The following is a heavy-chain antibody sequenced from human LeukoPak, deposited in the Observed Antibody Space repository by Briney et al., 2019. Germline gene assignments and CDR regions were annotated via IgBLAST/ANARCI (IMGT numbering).Heavy chain of an antibody. J-gene: IGHJ4*02. D-gene: IGHD3-16*01. CDR2: ISYDGNNK. CDR3: AKDNGYGHYFDY. CDR1: GFTFSTYA. Sequence: GGSLRLSCAASGFTFSTYAMSWVRQAPGRGLEWVAIISYDGNNKYSADSVTGRFTISRDNSKNTLYLQMNSLRAEDTAVYYCAKDNGYGHYFDYWGQGTLVIVSS. V-gene: IGHV3-30*18.